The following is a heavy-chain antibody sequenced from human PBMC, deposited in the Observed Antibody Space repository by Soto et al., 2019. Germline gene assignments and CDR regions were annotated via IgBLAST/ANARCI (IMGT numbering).Heavy chain of an antibody. J-gene: IGHJ4*02. Sequence: WASVEVSCKASGYTFTDYYIHWLRQAPGQGLECMGWINPNNGDTNYAQKFQGRVTMTRDTSTSTVYMELSSLRSEDTAVYYCARDSIFYDSSGSPDYWGQGTLVTVSS. CDR2: INPNNGDT. CDR3: ARDSIFYDSSGSPDY. V-gene: IGHV1-2*02. CDR1: GYTFTDYY. D-gene: IGHD3-22*01.